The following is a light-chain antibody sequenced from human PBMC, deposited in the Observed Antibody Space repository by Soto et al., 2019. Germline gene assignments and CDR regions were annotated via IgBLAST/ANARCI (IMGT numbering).Light chain of an antibody. CDR1: QTISSN. CDR2: SAS. V-gene: IGKV3-15*01. CDR3: QQYHDWPPLT. Sequence: MTQSPAIVSVSPGERVTLSCRASQTISSNLAWYQLKPGQPPRLLFYSASARATGTSARFSCTGSGTEFTLTISSLQSEDVAIYHCQQYHDWPPLTFGGGTKVQIK. J-gene: IGKJ4*01.